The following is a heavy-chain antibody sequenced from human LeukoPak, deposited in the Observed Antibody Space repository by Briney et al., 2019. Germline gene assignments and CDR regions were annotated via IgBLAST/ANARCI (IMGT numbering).Heavy chain of an antibody. CDR2: ISAHNGNT. CDR3: TRGDNYIVVSDPFDY. V-gene: IGHV1-18*01. J-gene: IGHJ4*02. CDR1: GYTFTSYG. Sequence: ASVKVSCKASGYTFTSYGIHWVRQAPGQGLEWMGWISAHNGNTNLAQRFQGRVTLTTDTSTNTAYMEVKNLKSDATAVYFCTRGDNYIVVSDPFDYWGQGTLVTVSS. D-gene: IGHD2-15*01.